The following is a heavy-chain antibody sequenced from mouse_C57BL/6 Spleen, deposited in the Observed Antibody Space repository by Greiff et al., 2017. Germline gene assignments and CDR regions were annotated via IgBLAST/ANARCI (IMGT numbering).Heavy chain of an antibody. CDR2: INPSTGGT. J-gene: IGHJ2*01. CDR1: GYSFTGYY. D-gene: IGHD3-3*01. Sequence: VQLQQSGPELVKPGASVKISCKASGYSFTGYYMNWVKQSPEKSLEWIGEINPSTGGTTYNQKFKAKATLTVDKSSSTAYMQLKSLTSEDSAVYYCARGAGRFFDYWGQGTTLTVSS. V-gene: IGHV1-42*01. CDR3: ARGAGRFFDY.